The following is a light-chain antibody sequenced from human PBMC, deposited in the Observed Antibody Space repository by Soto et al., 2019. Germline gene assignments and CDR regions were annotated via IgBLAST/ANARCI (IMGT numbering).Light chain of an antibody. J-gene: IGKJ3*01. CDR2: CAS. Sequence: EVVMTQSPATLSVSPGEGATLSCRASQSVSSKLAWYQQKPGQAPRLLIYCASTRATGIPARFSGSESGTEFALTISSLQSEDFAVYYCQQYDNWPLTFGPGTKVDIK. V-gene: IGKV3-15*01. CDR1: QSVSSK. CDR3: QQYDNWPLT.